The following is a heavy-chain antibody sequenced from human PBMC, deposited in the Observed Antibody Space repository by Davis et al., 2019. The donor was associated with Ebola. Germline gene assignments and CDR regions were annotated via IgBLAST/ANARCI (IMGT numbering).Heavy chain of an antibody. Sequence: GGSLRLSCAASGFTFSNAWMSWVRQAPGKGLEWVSAISGSGGSTYYADSVKGRFTISRDNSKNTLYLQMNSLRAEDTAVYYCAKWADCSSTSCLDYYGMDVWGQGTTVTVSS. J-gene: IGHJ6*02. CDR1: GFTFSNAW. D-gene: IGHD2-2*01. CDR3: AKWADCSSTSCLDYYGMDV. CDR2: ISGSGGST. V-gene: IGHV3-23*01.